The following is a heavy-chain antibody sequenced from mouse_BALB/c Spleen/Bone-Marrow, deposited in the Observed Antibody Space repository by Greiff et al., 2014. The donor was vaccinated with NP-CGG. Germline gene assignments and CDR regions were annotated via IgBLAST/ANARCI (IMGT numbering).Heavy chain of an antibody. CDR3: TRGTRYYFDY. J-gene: IGHJ2*01. V-gene: IGHV1-69*02. CDR1: GYTFTSYW. D-gene: IGHD3-3*01. Sequence: VQLQQSGAELVRPGASVKLSCKVSGYTFTSYWINWVKQRPGQGLEWIGNIYPSDSYTNYNQKFKDKATLTVDKSSSTAYMQLSSPTSEDSAVYYCTRGTRYYFDYWGQGTTLTVSS. CDR2: IYPSDSYT.